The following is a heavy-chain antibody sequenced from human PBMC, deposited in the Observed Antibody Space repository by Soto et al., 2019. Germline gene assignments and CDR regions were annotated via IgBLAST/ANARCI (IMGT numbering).Heavy chain of an antibody. J-gene: IGHJ4*02. Sequence: GGSLRLSCAASGFTFSSYGMHWVRQAPGKGLEWVAVIWYDGSNKYYADSVQGRFTISRDNSKNTLYLQMNSLRAEDTAVYYCARGSEGAYFDYWGQGTLVTVSS. CDR3: ARGSEGAYFDY. CDR1: GFTFSSYG. V-gene: IGHV3-33*01. CDR2: IWYDGSNK.